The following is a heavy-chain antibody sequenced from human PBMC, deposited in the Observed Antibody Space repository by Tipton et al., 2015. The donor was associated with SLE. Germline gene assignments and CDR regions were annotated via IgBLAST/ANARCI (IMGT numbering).Heavy chain of an antibody. J-gene: IGHJ4*02. CDR2: LKEDGSEK. CDR3: ARGDITIFGVVITTAPFDH. V-gene: IGHV3-7*01. D-gene: IGHD3-3*01. Sequence: SWVRQAPGKGLEWVASLKEDGSEKNYVESMRGRFTISRDNAKNALFLQMNSLRAEDTAVYYCARGDITIFGVVITTAPFDHWGQGTLVTVSS.